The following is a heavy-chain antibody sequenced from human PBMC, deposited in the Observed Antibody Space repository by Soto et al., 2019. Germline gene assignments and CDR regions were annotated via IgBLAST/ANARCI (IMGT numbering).Heavy chain of an antibody. CDR1: GFTLSDYA. D-gene: IGHD6-19*01. V-gene: IGHV3-23*01. Sequence: GGSLRLSCAASGFTLSDYAMSWVRRAPGKGLEWVSTISGSGGTTHYEDSVKGRFTISGDNSKNTLYLQMNSLRPEDTAVYYCAKGKQWLVPGWFDPWGLGTLVTVSS. J-gene: IGHJ5*02. CDR3: AKGKQWLVPGWFDP. CDR2: ISGSGGTT.